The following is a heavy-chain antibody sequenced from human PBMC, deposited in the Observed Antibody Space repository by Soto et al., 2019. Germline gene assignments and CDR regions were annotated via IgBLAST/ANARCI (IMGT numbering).Heavy chain of an antibody. D-gene: IGHD2-15*01. V-gene: IGHV4-59*08. CDR2: IYYTGNT. J-gene: IGHJ4*02. CDR1: GGSMISDY. Sequence: SETLSLTCIVSGGSMISDYWSWIRQPPGKGLEWIGFIYYTGNTKYNPSLKSRVTISVDTSRNQFSLNLSSVTAADTAVYYCARRIVALXIFDYWGQGTVVT. CDR3: ARRIVALXIFDY.